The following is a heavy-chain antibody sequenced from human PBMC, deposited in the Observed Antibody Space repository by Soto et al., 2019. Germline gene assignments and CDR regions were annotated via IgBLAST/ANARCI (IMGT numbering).Heavy chain of an antibody. J-gene: IGHJ5*02. D-gene: IGHD2-21*02. CDR3: SRDQGVVVTADNWFDP. Sequence: SETLSLTCTVSGGSITDYSWVWIRQPAGKGLEWIGRIFSSGSTNYNPYLKVRITISLDTAKNQFSLKLNSATATDTAVYFCSRDQGVVVTADNWFDPWGQGILVTVSS. V-gene: IGHV4-4*07. CDR2: IFSSGST. CDR1: GGSITDYS.